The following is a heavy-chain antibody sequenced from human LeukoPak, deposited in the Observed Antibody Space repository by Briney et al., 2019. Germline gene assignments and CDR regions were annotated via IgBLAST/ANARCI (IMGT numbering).Heavy chain of an antibody. V-gene: IGHV3-7*04. CDR2: IKQDGSER. J-gene: IGHJ4*02. Sequence: PGGSLRLSCAASGFAFSSYWMTWVRQAPGQGLEWVANIKQDGSERYYVDSVKGRFTISRDNAKNSLYLQMNSLRVEDTAVYYCAKEDALTNWGQGTLVTVSS. CDR1: GFAFSSYW. CDR3: AKEDALTN. D-gene: IGHD3-9*01.